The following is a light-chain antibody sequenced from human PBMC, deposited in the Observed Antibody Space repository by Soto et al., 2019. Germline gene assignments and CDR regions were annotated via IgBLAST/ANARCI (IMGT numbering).Light chain of an antibody. Sequence: DIPLTQSPSFLSASVGDRVTITCRASQDISRYLSWYQQKAGKAPKLLIYAASTLQKGVPSRFSGSGSGTEFTLTASSLQHDDFATYYCQQLNTYPLFTFGPGTEVDI. CDR1: QDISRY. CDR3: QQLNTYPLFT. CDR2: AAS. J-gene: IGKJ3*01. V-gene: IGKV1-9*01.